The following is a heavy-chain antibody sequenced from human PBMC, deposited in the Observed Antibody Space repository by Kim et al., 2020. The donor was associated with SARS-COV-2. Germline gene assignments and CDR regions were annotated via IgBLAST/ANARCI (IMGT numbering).Heavy chain of an antibody. J-gene: IGHJ3*02. Sequence: TYYADSMKGRFTISKDNAKNALYLQMNSLRAEDTALYYCAKGSRGAFDIWGQGTMVTVSS. CDR3: AKGSRGAFDI. V-gene: IGHV3-23*01. CDR2: T. D-gene: IGHD3-10*01.